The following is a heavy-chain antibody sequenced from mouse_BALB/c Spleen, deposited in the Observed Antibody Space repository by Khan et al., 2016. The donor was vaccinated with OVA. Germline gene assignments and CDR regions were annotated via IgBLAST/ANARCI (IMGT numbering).Heavy chain of an antibody. CDR3: ARDRIDY. J-gene: IGHJ2*01. CDR1: GYTFTTYW. V-gene: IGHV1-7*01. Sequence: VQLQQSGAELAKPGASVKMSCKASGYTFTTYWMHWVKQRPGQGLEWMGYINPTSGYTDYNEKFKDKATLSADKSSSTAYMQLSSLTSEDSAVYYCARDRIDYWGQGTTLTVSS. CDR2: INPTSGYT.